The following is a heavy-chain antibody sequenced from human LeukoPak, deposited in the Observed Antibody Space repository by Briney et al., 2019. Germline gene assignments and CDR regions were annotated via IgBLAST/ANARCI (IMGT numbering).Heavy chain of an antibody. CDR3: ARETVGLDY. Sequence: GGSLRLSCAASGFSFSNYNLNWVRQAPGKGLEWVSYISDGSSTIYYADSVRGRFTISRDNAKNSLYLQINSLRDEDTAVYYCARETVGLDYWGQGTLVTVSS. D-gene: IGHD4-23*01. CDR2: ISDGSSTI. V-gene: IGHV3-48*02. J-gene: IGHJ4*02. CDR1: GFSFSNYN.